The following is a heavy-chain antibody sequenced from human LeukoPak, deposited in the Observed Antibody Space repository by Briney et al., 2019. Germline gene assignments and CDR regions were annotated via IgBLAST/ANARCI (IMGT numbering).Heavy chain of an antibody. Sequence: SETLSLTCTVSGGSISSSGYYWGWIRQPPGKGLEWIGSMYYSGSTYYNPSLKSRVTISVDTSKNHFSLKLSSVTAADTAVYYCARVPLVIWFGELLHNWFDPWGQGTLVTVSS. CDR2: MYYSGST. V-gene: IGHV4-39*07. D-gene: IGHD3-10*01. CDR3: ARVPLVIWFGELLHNWFDP. CDR1: GGSISSSGYY. J-gene: IGHJ5*02.